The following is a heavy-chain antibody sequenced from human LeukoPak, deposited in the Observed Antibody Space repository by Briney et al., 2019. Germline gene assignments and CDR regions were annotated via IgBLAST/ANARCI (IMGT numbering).Heavy chain of an antibody. CDR1: RSYW. V-gene: IGHV3-74*01. J-gene: IGHJ4*02. Sequence: RSYWMHWVRQAPGKGLVWVSRTNSDASSTTYADSVKGRFTISRDNAKNSLYLQMNSLRAEDTAVYYCARGSWDTARVIWYFDYWGQGTLVTVSS. CDR2: TNSDASST. D-gene: IGHD5-18*01. CDR3: ARGSWDTARVIWYFDY.